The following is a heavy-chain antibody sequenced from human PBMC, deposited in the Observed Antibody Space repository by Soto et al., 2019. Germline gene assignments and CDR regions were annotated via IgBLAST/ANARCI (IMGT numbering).Heavy chain of an antibody. Sequence: AEALGLGCIFSGGSISVSSWSWVRQSPGKGLELIAYFCYTGSTNYNPSLKSRVTISVDRSKTQCSLKLTSVTAADTALYYCAKSHYDSSGYYIIDHWGQGTMVTVSS. CDR3: AKSHYDSSGYYIIDH. D-gene: IGHD3-22*01. V-gene: IGHV4-59*01. CDR2: FCYTGST. CDR1: GGSISVSS. J-gene: IGHJ5*02.